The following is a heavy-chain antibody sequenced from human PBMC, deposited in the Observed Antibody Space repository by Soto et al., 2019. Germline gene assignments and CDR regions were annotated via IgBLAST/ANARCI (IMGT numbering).Heavy chain of an antibody. V-gene: IGHV1-69*01. Sequence: QVQLVQSGVEVKKPGSSVKVSCKASGGTLNKHAITWVRRAPGQGLEWLGGIIPMFGIPNYPQKFQGRVTITADDSTNTSHMELHSLTSDDPAVYYCARGGTSGWLKGAYDVWGQGTMVTVSS. CDR2: IIPMFGIP. D-gene: IGHD6-13*01. CDR3: ARGGTSGWLKGAYDV. J-gene: IGHJ3*01. CDR1: GGTLNKHA.